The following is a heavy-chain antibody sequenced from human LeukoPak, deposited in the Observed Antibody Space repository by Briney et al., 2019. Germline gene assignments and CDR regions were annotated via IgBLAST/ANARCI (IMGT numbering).Heavy chain of an antibody. CDR2: ISSSGSTI. CDR1: GFTFSDYY. CDR3: ARVGIFGVVESYYFDY. D-gene: IGHD3-3*01. J-gene: IGHJ4*02. V-gene: IGHV3-11*04. Sequence: GGSLRLSCAASGFTFSDYYMSWIRQAPGKGLEWVSYISSSGSTIYCADSVKGRFTISRDNAKNSLYLQMNSLRAEDTAVYYCARVGIFGVVESYYFDYWGQGTVVTVSS.